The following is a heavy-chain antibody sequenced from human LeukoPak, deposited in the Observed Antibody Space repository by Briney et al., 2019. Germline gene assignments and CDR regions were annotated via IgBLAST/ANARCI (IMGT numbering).Heavy chain of an antibody. CDR2: IIPILGIA. CDR1: GGTSSSYA. J-gene: IGHJ4*02. D-gene: IGHD3-22*01. Sequence: GASVKVSCKASGGTSSSYAISWVRQAPGQGLEWMGRIIPILGIANYAQKFQGRVTITADKSTSTAYMELSSLRSEDTAVYYCARDYYDSSGYFDYWGQGTLVTVSS. V-gene: IGHV1-69*04. CDR3: ARDYYDSSGYFDY.